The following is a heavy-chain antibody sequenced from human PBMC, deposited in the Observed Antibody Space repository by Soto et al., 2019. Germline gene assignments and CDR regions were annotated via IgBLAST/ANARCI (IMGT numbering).Heavy chain of an antibody. CDR3: ASGLHLQPDY. Sequence: QVQLVQSGAEVKKPGSSVKVSCKASGGTFSSYTISWVRQAPGQGLEWMGRIIPILGIANYAQKFQGRDXIXVDKSTSTAYMELSSLRSEDTAVYYCASGLHLQPDYWGQGTLVTVSA. J-gene: IGHJ4*02. V-gene: IGHV1-69*02. D-gene: IGHD6-13*01. CDR2: IIPILGIA. CDR1: GGTFSSYT.